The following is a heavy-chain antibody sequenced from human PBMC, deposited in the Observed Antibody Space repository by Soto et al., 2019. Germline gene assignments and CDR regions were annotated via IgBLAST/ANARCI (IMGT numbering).Heavy chain of an antibody. V-gene: IGHV4-39*01. CDR2: IYYSGST. Sequence: SDTLSLTFTVSGCAISSSSYYWCWIRQPPGKGLEWIGSIYYSGSTYYNPSLKSRVTISVDTSKNQFSLNLSSVTAADTAVYYCASELGSCSGGSCHSMYYFDYWGQGTLVTVSS. J-gene: IGHJ4*02. D-gene: IGHD2-15*01. CDR1: GCAISSSSYY. CDR3: ASELGSCSGGSCHSMYYFDY.